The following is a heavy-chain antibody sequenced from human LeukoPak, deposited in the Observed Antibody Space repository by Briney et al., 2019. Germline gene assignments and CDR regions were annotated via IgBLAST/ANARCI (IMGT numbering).Heavy chain of an antibody. Sequence: PSETLSLTCAVYGGSFSGYYWSWIRQPPGKGLEWIGETNHSGSTNYNPSLKSRVTISVDTSKNQFSLKLSSVTAADTAVYYCARGRYYDSSGYSRYYYYYGMDVWGQGTTVTVSS. CDR2: TNHSGST. J-gene: IGHJ6*02. CDR1: GGSFSGYY. CDR3: ARGRYYDSSGYSRYYYYYGMDV. V-gene: IGHV4-34*01. D-gene: IGHD3-22*01.